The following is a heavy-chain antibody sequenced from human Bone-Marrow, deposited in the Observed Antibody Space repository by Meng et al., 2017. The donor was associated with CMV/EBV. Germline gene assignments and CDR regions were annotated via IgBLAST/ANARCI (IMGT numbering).Heavy chain of an antibody. CDR1: GFTFSSYA. D-gene: IGHD3-10*01. CDR3: AKDASGGGYFDY. CDR2: ISGFSGGGRTT. Sequence: GGSLRLSCAASGFTFSSYAMSWVRQAPGKGLEWVSAISGFSGGGRTTYYADSVKGRFTISRDNSKNTLYLQKNSLRAEDTAVYYCAKDASGGGYFDYWGQGTLVTVSS. J-gene: IGHJ4*02. V-gene: IGHV3-23*01.